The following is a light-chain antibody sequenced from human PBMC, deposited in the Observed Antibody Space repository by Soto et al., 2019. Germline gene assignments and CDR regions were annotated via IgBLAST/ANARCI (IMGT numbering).Light chain of an antibody. V-gene: IGLV2-8*01. CDR3: SSNAGGNNLV. J-gene: IGLJ2*01. CDR2: EVS. Sequence: QSALTQPPSASGSPGQSVTISCTGTSSDVGGYNYVSWYQQHPGKAPKLMIYEVSKRPSGVPDRFSGSKSGNTASLTVSGFQAEDEADYYCSSNAGGNNLVFGGGTKLTVL. CDR1: SSDVGGYNY.